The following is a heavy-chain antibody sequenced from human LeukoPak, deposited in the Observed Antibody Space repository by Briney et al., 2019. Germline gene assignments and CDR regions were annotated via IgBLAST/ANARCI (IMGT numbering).Heavy chain of an antibody. V-gene: IGHV1-18*01. CDR2: ISAYNGNT. CDR3: ARDADQIAAAGNFDY. J-gene: IGHJ4*02. Sequence: ASVTVSCKASGYTFTSYGISWVRQAPGQGLEGMGWISAYNGNTNYAQKLQGRVTMTTDTSTSTAYMELRSLRSDDTAVYYCARDADQIAAAGNFDYWGQGTLVTVSS. CDR1: GYTFTSYG. D-gene: IGHD6-13*01.